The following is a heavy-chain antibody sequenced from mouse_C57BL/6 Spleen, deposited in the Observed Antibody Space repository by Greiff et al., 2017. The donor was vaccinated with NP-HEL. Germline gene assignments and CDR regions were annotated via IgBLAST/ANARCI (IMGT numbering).Heavy chain of an antibody. Sequence: QVQLKQSGAELVRPGASVKLSCKASGYTFTDYYINWVKQRPGQGLEWIARIYPGSGNTYYNEKFKGKATLTAENSSSTAYMQLSSLTSEDSAVYFCARGDYYGSRGYAMDYWGQGTSVTVSS. V-gene: IGHV1-76*01. CDR3: ARGDYYGSRGYAMDY. CDR2: IYPGSGNT. CDR1: GYTFTDYY. D-gene: IGHD1-1*01. J-gene: IGHJ4*01.